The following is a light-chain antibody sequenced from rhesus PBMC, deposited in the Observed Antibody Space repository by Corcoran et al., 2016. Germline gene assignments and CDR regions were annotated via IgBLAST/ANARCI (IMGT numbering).Light chain of an antibody. V-gene: IGLV2S7*01. CDR3: CSYTTSTTFI. CDR1: SSDIGGYNY. CDR2: GVS. J-gene: IGLJ1*01. Sequence: QSAPTQPPSVSGSPGQSVTISCTGTSSDIGGYNYVSWFQQHPGKAPTLMIYGVSHRPSGVSDRFSGSRSANTASLTISGLQAEDDADYYCCSYTTSTTFIFGSGTRLTVL.